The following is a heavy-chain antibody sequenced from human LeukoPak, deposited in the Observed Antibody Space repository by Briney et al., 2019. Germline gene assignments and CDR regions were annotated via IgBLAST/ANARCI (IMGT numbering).Heavy chain of an antibody. CDR1: GFTFSSYW. D-gene: IGHD5-18*01. CDR3: AKGTAMVKHFDY. CDR2: ISGSGGST. Sequence: GGSLRLSCAPSGFTFSSYWMSWVRQAPGKGLEWVSTISGSGGSTYYADSVKGRFTVSRDKSKNTLDLQMNSLRAEDTAVYYCAKGTAMVKHFDYWGQGTLVTVSS. V-gene: IGHV3-23*01. J-gene: IGHJ4*02.